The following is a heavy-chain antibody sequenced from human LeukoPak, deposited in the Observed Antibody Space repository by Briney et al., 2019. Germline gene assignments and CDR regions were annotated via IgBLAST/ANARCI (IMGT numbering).Heavy chain of an antibody. J-gene: IGHJ4*02. V-gene: IGHV3-30*18. CDR2: ISYDGSNK. D-gene: IGHD5-24*01. Sequence: GSLRLSCAAPGFPFSSYGMHWVRQAPGKGLEWVAVISYDGSNKYYADSVKGRFTISRDNSKNTLYLQMNSLRAEDTAVYYCAKDLIRRDGYNTVMDYWGQGTLVTVSS. CDR3: AKDLIRRDGYNTVMDY. CDR1: GFPFSSYG.